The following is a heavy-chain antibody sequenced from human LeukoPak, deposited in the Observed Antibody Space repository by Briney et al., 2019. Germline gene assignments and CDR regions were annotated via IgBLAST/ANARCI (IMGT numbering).Heavy chain of an antibody. CDR3: ARDLSDFWSGYYLDY. V-gene: IGHV4-59*12. CDR2: IYYSGST. D-gene: IGHD3-3*01. J-gene: IGHJ4*02. Sequence: SETLSLTCTVSGGSISSYYWSWIRQPPGKGLEWIGYIYYSGSTYYNPSLKSRVTISVDTSKNQFSLKLSSVTAADTAVYYCARDLSDFWSGYYLDYWGQGTLVTVSS. CDR1: GGSISSYY.